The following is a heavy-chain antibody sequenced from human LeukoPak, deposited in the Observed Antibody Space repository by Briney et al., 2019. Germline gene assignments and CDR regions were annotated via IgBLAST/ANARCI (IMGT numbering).Heavy chain of an antibody. Sequence: ASVKVSCKASGYTFTSYYMHWVRQAPGQGLEWMGIINPSGGSTSYAQKFQGRVTMTRDTSTSTVYMELSSLRSEDTAVYYCATQPSSGYYYVPFDYWGQGTLVTVSS. D-gene: IGHD3-22*01. CDR1: GYTFTSYY. J-gene: IGHJ4*02. CDR3: ATQPSSGYYYVPFDY. V-gene: IGHV1-46*01. CDR2: INPSGGST.